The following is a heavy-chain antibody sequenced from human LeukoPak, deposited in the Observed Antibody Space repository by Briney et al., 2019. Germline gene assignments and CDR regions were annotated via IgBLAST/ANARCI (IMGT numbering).Heavy chain of an antibody. V-gene: IGHV3-7*05. CDR2: IKQDGSEM. Sequence: GGSLRLSCAASGFTFSNYRMSCVPRAPGKGLEWVANIKQDGSEMYYVDSVKGRFTISRDNAKNSLHLHMNSLRAEDTAVYCCASTQTFDNWGPGTLVTVSS. J-gene: IGHJ4*02. CDR3: ASTQTFDN. CDR1: GFTFSNYR.